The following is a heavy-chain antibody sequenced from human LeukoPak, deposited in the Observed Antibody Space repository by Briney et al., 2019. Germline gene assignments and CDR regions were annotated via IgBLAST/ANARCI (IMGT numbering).Heavy chain of an antibody. CDR3: ARRATVTTRYFDY. CDR2: IYHSGST. D-gene: IGHD4-17*01. CDR1: GGSISSGGYS. Sequence: SETLSLTCAVSGGSISSGGYSWSWIRQPPGKGLEWIGYIYHSGSTYYNPSLKSRVTISVDRSKNQFSLKLSSVTAADTAVYYCARRATVTTRYFDYWGQGTLVTVSS. J-gene: IGHJ4*02. V-gene: IGHV4-30-2*01.